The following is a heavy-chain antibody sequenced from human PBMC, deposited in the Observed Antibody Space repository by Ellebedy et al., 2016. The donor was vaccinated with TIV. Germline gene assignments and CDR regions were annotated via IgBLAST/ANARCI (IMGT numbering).Heavy chain of an antibody. V-gene: IGHV4-59*01. D-gene: IGHD1-1*01. CDR3: ARESRNTGAYTDDY. Sequence: MPSETLSLTCTVSGGSRSGYFWSWIRQPPGTGLEWIGYVSYSGSTNYNPSLTSRVTISVDPSKNQFSLNLRSVTAADTAIYYCARESRNTGAYTDDYWGQGSLVTVSS. J-gene: IGHJ4*02. CDR1: GGSRSGYF. CDR2: VSYSGST.